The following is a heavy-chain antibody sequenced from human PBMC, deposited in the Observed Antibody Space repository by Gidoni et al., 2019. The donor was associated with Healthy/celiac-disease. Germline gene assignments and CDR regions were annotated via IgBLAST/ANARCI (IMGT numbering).Heavy chain of an antibody. V-gene: IGHV3-30*18. CDR1: GCTFSSEG. D-gene: IGHD3-3*01. J-gene: IGHJ6*02. Sequence: QVQRVESGGGVVQPGRSRRLSCAASGCTFSSEGMHGVRRAPGKGLEWVAVISYDGSNKYYADSVKGRFTISRDNSKHPLYLQMNSLRAEDTAVYYCAKSYIRFLEWLSSRRYDQRREHPMDVWGQGTTVTVSS. CDR2: ISYDGSNK. CDR3: AKSYIRFLEWLSSRRYDQRREHPMDV.